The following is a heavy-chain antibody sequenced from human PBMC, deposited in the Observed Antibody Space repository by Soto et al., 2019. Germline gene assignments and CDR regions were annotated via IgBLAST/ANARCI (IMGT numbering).Heavy chain of an antibody. CDR2: IKQDGTEK. CDR1: GFTFSSYW. D-gene: IGHD6-19*01. Sequence: EVQLVESGGGLVQPGGSLRLSCAASGFTFSSYWMNWVRQAPGKGLEWVANIKQDGTEKYYVDSVKDRFTISRDNAKSSLHLQLNSLRADDTAVYYCAGGTGWFIVDWGQGNLVTVSS. J-gene: IGHJ4*02. CDR3: AGGTGWFIVD. V-gene: IGHV3-7*02.